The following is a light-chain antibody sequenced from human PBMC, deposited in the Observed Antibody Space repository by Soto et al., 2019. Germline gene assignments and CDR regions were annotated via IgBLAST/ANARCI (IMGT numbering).Light chain of an antibody. CDR3: SSYTGSSNLAV. CDR2: DVS. J-gene: IGLJ2*01. Sequence: QSALTQPASVSGSPGQSITISCTGTSSDVGGYNYVSWYQQHPGKAPKLMIYDVSNRPSGVSDRFSGSKSGNTASLTISGLQAEDEADYYCSSYTGSSNLAVFGGGTKVTVL. V-gene: IGLV2-14*01. CDR1: SSDVGGYNY.